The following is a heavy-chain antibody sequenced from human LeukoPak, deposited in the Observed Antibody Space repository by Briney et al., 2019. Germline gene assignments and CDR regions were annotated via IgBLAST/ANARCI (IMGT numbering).Heavy chain of an antibody. CDR2: ISSNGGTT. V-gene: IGHV3-64*01. D-gene: IGHD4-17*01. J-gene: IGHJ4*02. CDR3: ARQAPTLRNYFDY. Sequence: GGSLRLSCAASGFTFSSFAMHWVRQGPGKGLEYVSAISSNGGTTYYASSVKGRFTISRDNSKNTLYLQMGCLRAEDMAVYYCARQAPTLRNYFDYWGQGTLVTVSS. CDR1: GFTFSSFA.